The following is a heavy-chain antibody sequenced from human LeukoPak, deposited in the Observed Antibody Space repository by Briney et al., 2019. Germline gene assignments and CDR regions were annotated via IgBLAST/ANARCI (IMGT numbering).Heavy chain of an antibody. CDR3: ARKGCGGDCYRFDY. J-gene: IGHJ4*02. D-gene: IGHD2-21*02. Sequence: ASVRVSCKASGYTFTTYGISWVRQAPGQGLEWMGWINTYNGNTNYEQKLQGRVTMTTDTSTSTAYMELRGLRSDDTAVYYCARKGCGGDCYRFDYWGREPWSPSPQ. CDR2: INTYNGNT. CDR1: GYTFTTYG. V-gene: IGHV1-18*01.